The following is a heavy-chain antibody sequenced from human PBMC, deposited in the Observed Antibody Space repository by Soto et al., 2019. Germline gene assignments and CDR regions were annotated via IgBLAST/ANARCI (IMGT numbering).Heavy chain of an antibody. CDR1: GLTFISSA. CDR3: AADLRGSDFYYGMDV. D-gene: IGHD3-10*01. Sequence: GASVKVSCKASGLTFISSAVQWVRQARVQLLEWIVCIVVGSGSTNYAQKFQERVTITRDISTSTAYMELISLRSEDTAVYYCAADLRGSDFYYGMDVGGYGSAVTVS. J-gene: IGHJ6*01. CDR2: IVVGSGST. V-gene: IGHV1-58*01.